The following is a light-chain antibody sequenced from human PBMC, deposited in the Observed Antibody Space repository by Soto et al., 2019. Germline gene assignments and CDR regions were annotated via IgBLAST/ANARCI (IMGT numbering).Light chain of an antibody. Sequence: EIVMTQSPATLSVSPGERATLSCRASQSFSNNLAWYQQKPGQAPRLLIYGASTRATGIPARFSGSGSGTEFTRTISSLQSEDFAVYYCQQYKNWPITFGGGTKVEIK. CDR2: GAS. CDR1: QSFSNN. V-gene: IGKV3D-15*01. J-gene: IGKJ4*01. CDR3: QQYKNWPIT.